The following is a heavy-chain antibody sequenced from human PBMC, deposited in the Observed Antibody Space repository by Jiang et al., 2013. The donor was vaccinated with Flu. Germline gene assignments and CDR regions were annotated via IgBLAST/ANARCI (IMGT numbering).Heavy chain of an antibody. Sequence: GAEVKKPGASVKVSCKASGYTFTSYYMHWVRQAPGQGLEWMGIINPSGGSTSYAQKFQGRVTMTRDTSTSTVYMELSSLRSEDTAVYYCAREGEGPPGAYGMDVWGQGTTVTVSS. CDR3: AREGEGPPGAYGMDV. V-gene: IGHV1-46*01. CDR2: INPSGGST. CDR1: GYTFTSYY. J-gene: IGHJ6*02. D-gene: IGHD1-26*01.